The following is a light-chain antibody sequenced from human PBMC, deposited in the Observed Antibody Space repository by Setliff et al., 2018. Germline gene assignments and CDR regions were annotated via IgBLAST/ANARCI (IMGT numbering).Light chain of an antibody. V-gene: IGLV2-23*02. J-gene: IGLJ2*01. CDR2: EVH. CDR3: CSYAGSGTVI. Sequence: QSALTQPASVSGSPGQSITISCTGTSSDVGNYNLVFWYQQHPGKAPKLIVPEVHKRPSGVSDRFSGSKSGNTASLTISGLQADDEADYHCCSYAGSGTVIFGGGTKVTVL. CDR1: SSDVGNYNL.